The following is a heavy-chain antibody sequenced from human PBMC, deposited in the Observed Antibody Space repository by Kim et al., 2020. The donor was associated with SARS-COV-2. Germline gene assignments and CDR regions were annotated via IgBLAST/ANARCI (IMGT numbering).Heavy chain of an antibody. V-gene: IGHV4-39*01. Sequence: PALKSRVPISVDTSKNQFSLKLSSVTAADTAVYYCARHRVVDSSSSEFDYWGQGTLVTVSS. D-gene: IGHD6-6*01. CDR3: ARHRVVDSSSSEFDY. J-gene: IGHJ4*02.